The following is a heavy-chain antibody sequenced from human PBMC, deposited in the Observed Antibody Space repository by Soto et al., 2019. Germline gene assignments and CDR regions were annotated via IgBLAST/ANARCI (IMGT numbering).Heavy chain of an antibody. CDR2: IYSGGST. J-gene: IGHJ1*01. CDR1: GFTVSSNY. Sequence: EVQLVESGGGLIQPGGSLRLSCAASGFTVSSNYMSWVRQAPGKGLEWVSVIYSGGSTYYADSVKGRFPISRDNSKNTLYLQMTSLRAEHTAVYYCARDRVESGYPEYFQHWGQGTLVTVSS. D-gene: IGHD3-22*01. CDR3: ARDRVESGYPEYFQH. V-gene: IGHV3-53*01.